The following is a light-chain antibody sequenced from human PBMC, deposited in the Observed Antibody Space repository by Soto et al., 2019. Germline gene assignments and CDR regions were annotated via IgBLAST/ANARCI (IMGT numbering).Light chain of an antibody. V-gene: IGKV3-15*01. CDR1: QSISSD. CDR3: QQYNKWPPQYT. CDR2: GAS. Sequence: EIVMTQSPATLSVSPGERATLSCRASQSISSDLAWYQQKPGQAPRLLIYGASTRATDIPARISGSGSGTDFTLTISSLQSEDFAVYYXQQYNKWPPQYTFGQGTKLEIK. J-gene: IGKJ2*01.